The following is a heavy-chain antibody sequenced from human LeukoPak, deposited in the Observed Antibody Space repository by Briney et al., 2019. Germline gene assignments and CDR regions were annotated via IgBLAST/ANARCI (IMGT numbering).Heavy chain of an antibody. CDR3: ARGGGYSSSGNWFDP. J-gene: IGHJ5*02. CDR1: GYAFTSYD. CDR2: MNPNSGNT. Sequence: GVSVKVSCKASGYAFTSYDINWVRQATGQGLGWMGWMNPNSGNTGYAQKFQGRVTMTRNTSISTAYMELSSLRSEDTAVYYCARGGGYSSSGNWFDPWGQGTLVTVSS. V-gene: IGHV1-8*01. D-gene: IGHD6-6*01.